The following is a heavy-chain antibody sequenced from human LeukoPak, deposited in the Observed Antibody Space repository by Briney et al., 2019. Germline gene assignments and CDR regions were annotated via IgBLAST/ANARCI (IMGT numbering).Heavy chain of an antibody. J-gene: IGHJ5*02. CDR1: GYTFTSNY. Sequence: ASVKVSCKAFGYTFTSNYMHWVRQAPGQGPEWMGVISPSGGSTTYAQKFQGRVTLTRDMSTSTDYLELGSLRSEDTAVYYCARDNSVRDEAWWLNPWGQGTLVTVSS. CDR3: ARDNSVRDEAWWLNP. CDR2: ISPSGGST. D-gene: IGHD5-24*01. V-gene: IGHV1-46*01.